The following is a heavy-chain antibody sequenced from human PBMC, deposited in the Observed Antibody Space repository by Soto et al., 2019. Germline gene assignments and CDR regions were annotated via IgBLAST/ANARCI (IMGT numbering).Heavy chain of an antibody. V-gene: IGHV4-30-4*01. Sequence: PSETLSLTCTVSGGSISSGDYYWSWIRQPPGKGLEWIGYIYYSGSTYYNPSLKSRVTISVDTSKNQYSLKLSSVTAADIAVYYCARASYDSSGFDAFDIWGQGTMVTVSS. J-gene: IGHJ3*02. CDR1: GGSISSGDYY. D-gene: IGHD3-22*01. CDR3: ARASYDSSGFDAFDI. CDR2: IYYSGST.